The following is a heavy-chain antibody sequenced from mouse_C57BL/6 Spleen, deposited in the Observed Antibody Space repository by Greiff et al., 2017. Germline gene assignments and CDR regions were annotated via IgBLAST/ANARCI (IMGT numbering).Heavy chain of an antibody. CDR3: ARGNYDYDEEAWFAY. CDR2: INPNNGGT. V-gene: IGHV1-22*01. D-gene: IGHD2-4*01. J-gene: IGHJ3*01. Sequence: VQLQQSGPELVKPGASVKMSCKASGYTFTDYNMTWVKQSHGKSLEWIGYINPNNGGTSYNQKFKGKATLTVNTSSSTAYMELRGLTSEDSAVYYCARGNYDYDEEAWFAYWGQGTLVTVSA. CDR1: GYTFTDYN.